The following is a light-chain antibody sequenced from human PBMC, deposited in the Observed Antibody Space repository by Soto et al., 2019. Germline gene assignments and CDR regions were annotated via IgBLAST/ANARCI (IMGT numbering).Light chain of an antibody. Sequence: QSALTQPASVSGSLGQSITISCTGTSNDVGAYSYVYWYQQHPGKAPKLIIYEVSNRPSGISNRFSCSKSGNTASLTTSGLQAEDEADFYCSSYTKRSSDVFGPGTKVTVL. J-gene: IGLJ1*01. CDR3: SSYTKRSSDV. CDR1: SNDVGAYSY. CDR2: EVS. V-gene: IGLV2-14*01.